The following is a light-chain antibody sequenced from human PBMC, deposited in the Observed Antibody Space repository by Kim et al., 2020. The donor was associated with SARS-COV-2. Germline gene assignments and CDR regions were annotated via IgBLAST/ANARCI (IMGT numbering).Light chain of an antibody. Sequence: SYELTQPLSVSVALGQTAKITCGGNNIGSKNVHWYQLQPGQAPVLVIYGDSNRPSGIPERFSGSNSGNTATLTISRAQAGDEADYFCQGGDSSSEVFGAG. CDR3: QGGDSSSEV. J-gene: IGLJ1*01. CDR2: GDS. V-gene: IGLV3-9*01. CDR1: NIGSKN.